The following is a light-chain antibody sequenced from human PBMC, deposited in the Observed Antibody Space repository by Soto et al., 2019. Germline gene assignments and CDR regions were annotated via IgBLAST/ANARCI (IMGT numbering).Light chain of an antibody. CDR3: NSYTTTGTLV. Sequence: QSVLTQPPSASGTPGQRVTISCSGSSSNIGSNYVYWYQQLPGTAPKLLIYRNNQRPSGVPDRFSGSKSGNTASLTISGLQADDEADYFCNSYTTTGTLVFGGGTKVTVL. CDR1: SSNIGSNY. V-gene: IGLV1-47*01. J-gene: IGLJ3*02. CDR2: RNN.